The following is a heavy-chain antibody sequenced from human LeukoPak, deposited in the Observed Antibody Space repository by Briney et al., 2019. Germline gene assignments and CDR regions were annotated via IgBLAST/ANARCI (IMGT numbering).Heavy chain of an antibody. J-gene: IGHJ4*02. CDR2: ISGSGGST. Sequence: PGGSLRLSCAASGFTFSSYAMSWVRQAPGKGLEWVSAISGSGGSTYYADSVKGRFTISRDNAKNTLYLQMNSLRAEDTAVYYCARRQYRSSWYYFDYWGQGTLVTVSS. CDR3: ARRQYRSSWYYFDY. CDR1: GFTFSSYA. D-gene: IGHD6-13*01. V-gene: IGHV3-23*01.